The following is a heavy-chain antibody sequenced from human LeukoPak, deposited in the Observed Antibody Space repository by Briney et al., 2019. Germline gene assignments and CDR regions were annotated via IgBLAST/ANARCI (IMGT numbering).Heavy chain of an antibody. V-gene: IGHV4-39*01. CDR3: ARLGITTDY. J-gene: IGHJ4*02. CDR2: IYYSGST. D-gene: IGHD3-10*01. CDR1: GGSISSSSYY. Sequence: ASETQSLTCTVSGGSISSSSYYWGWIRQPPGKGLEWIGSIYYSGSTYYNPSLKSRVTISVDTSKNQFSLKLSSVTAADTAVYYCARLGITTDYWGQGTLVTVSS.